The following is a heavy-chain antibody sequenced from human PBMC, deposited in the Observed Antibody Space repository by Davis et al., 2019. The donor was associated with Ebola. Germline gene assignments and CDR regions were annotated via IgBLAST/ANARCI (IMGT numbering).Heavy chain of an antibody. CDR1: FGSTSSHTDH. Sequence: SETLSLTCTVSFGSTSSHTDHWGWVRQPPGKGLEWIGNIYYSATSSYNLSLKSRVTISVDTSKFRFSLMLTSVTAADTAVYYCARRELGGDSFDVWGPGTMVTVS. V-gene: IGHV4-39*01. J-gene: IGHJ3*01. CDR3: ARRELGGDSFDV. CDR2: IYYSATS. D-gene: IGHD7-27*01.